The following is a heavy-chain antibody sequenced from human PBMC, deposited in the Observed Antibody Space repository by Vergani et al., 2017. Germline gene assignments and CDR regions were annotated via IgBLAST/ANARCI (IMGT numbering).Heavy chain of an antibody. CDR3: AKDAYDFWSGGYWYFDL. D-gene: IGHD3-3*01. V-gene: IGHV3-9*01. CDR2: ISWNSGSI. Sequence: EVQLVESGGGLVQPGRSLRLSCSASGFTFDDYAMHWVRQAPGKGLEWVSGISWNSGSIGYADSVQGRFTISRDNSKNTLYLQMNSLRAEDTAVYYCAKDAYDFWSGGYWYFDLWGRGTLVTVSS. CDR1: GFTFDDYA. J-gene: IGHJ2*01.